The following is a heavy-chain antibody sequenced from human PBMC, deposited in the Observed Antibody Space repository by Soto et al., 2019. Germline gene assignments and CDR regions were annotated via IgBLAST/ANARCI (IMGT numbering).Heavy chain of an antibody. J-gene: IGHJ3*02. V-gene: IGHV5-10-1*01. CDR3: ARQKDCTNGVCYNDAFDI. CDR2: IDPSDSYT. D-gene: IGHD2-8*01. Sequence: GESLKISCKGSGYSFTSYWISWVRQMPGKXLEWMGRIDPSDSYTNYSPSFQGHVTISADKSISTAYLQWSSLKASDTAMYYCARQKDCTNGVCYNDAFDIWGQGTMVTVSS. CDR1: GYSFTSYW.